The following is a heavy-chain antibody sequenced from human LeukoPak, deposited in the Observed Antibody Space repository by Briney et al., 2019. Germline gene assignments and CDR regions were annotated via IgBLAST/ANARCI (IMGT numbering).Heavy chain of an antibody. J-gene: IGHJ6*03. D-gene: IGHD5-18*01. CDR3: ARSVGYSYGYVWGYYYYYMDV. Sequence: SETLSLTCTVSGGSISSSSYYWSWIRQPAGKGLEWIGRIYTSGSTNYNPSLKSRVTMSVDTSKNQFSLKLSSVTAADTAVYYCARSVGYSYGYVWGYYYYYMDVWGKGTTVTISS. CDR1: GGSISSSSYY. V-gene: IGHV4-61*02. CDR2: IYTSGST.